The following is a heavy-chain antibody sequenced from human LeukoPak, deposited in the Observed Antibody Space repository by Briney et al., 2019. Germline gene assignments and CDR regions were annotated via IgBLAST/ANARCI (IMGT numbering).Heavy chain of an antibody. Sequence: PGGSLRLSCVASGITFSSYAMSWVRQAPGKGLEWVSAINGGADSTYYADSVKGRFTISRDNSKNTLFLQMNSLRVEDTAVYYCAKWGAQSGNYRVVDCWGRGTLVTVSS. CDR1: GITFSSYA. J-gene: IGHJ4*02. CDR2: INGGADST. V-gene: IGHV3-23*01. CDR3: AKWGAQSGNYRVVDC. D-gene: IGHD3-10*01.